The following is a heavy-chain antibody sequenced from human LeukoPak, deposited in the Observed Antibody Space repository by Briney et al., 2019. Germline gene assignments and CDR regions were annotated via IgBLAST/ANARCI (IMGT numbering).Heavy chain of an antibody. CDR2: IQPRRGVT. D-gene: IGHD3-10*01. CDR3: ARAGDSGTGSYYTGCIDS. Sequence: AAVTVSFKSSGYXFTAIYIDWVRQGQGQGREWIGCIQPRRGVTNYAHKSHGRVTLTSHSSISTAYLDLSSLRSVYTAVYYCARAGDSGTGSYYTGCIDSWGQGTPVTVSP. CDR1: GYXFTAIY. J-gene: IGHJ4*02. V-gene: IGHV1-2*02.